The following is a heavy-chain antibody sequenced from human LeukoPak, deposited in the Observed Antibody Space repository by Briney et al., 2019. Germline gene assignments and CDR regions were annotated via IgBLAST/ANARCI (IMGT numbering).Heavy chain of an antibody. CDR3: ARFSAMDV. Sequence: GGSLRLSCAASGFTLSDHYMSWIRQAPGKGLEWVSYISRSGGTIYYADSVKGRFTISRGNAKNSLYLQMNSLRAEDTAVYYCARFSAMDVWGQGTTVTVSS. V-gene: IGHV3-11*01. CDR2: ISRSGGTI. J-gene: IGHJ6*02. CDR1: GFTLSDHY.